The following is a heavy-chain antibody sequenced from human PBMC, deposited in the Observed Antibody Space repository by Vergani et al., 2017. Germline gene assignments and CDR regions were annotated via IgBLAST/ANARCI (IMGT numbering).Heavy chain of an antibody. CDR3: AGIAVAGTGRAFDI. J-gene: IGHJ3*02. CDR1: GFTFSDYY. V-gene: IGHV4-59*01. CDR2: IYYSGST. D-gene: IGHD6-19*01. Sequence: QVQLVESGGGLVKPGGSLRLSCAASGFTFSDYYMSWIRQAPGKGLEWIGYIYYSGSTNYNPSLKSRVTISVDTSKNQFSLKLSSVTAADTAVYYCAGIAVAGTGRAFDIWGQGTMVTVSS.